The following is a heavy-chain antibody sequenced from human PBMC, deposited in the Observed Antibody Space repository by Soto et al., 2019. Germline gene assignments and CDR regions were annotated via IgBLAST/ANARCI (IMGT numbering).Heavy chain of an antibody. D-gene: IGHD3-3*01. CDR2: INAGNGDT. Sequence: ASVKVSCKASGYTFSSHAIHWVRQAPGQRLEWMGWINAGNGDTNYSQKFQGRVAITTDTSASSAYLELSTLRSEDTAVYYCARDGARIAVFGVVYYFDYWGQGTVVTVSS. CDR3: ARDGARIAVFGVVYYFDY. J-gene: IGHJ4*02. CDR1: GYTFSSHA. V-gene: IGHV1-3*01.